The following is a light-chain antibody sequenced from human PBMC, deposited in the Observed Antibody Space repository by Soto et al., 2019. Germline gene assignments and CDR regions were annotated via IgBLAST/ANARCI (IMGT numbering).Light chain of an antibody. CDR3: QQRGNWPPTWT. Sequence: EIVLTQSPATLSLSPGVRATLSCRASQSIGYYLAWYQEKPGQAPRLLIYDASIRATGIPARFSGSWSGTDFTLTINGLEPEDSAVYYCQQRGNWPPTWTFGQGTKVEIK. CDR1: QSIGYY. J-gene: IGKJ1*01. CDR2: DAS. V-gene: IGKV3-11*01.